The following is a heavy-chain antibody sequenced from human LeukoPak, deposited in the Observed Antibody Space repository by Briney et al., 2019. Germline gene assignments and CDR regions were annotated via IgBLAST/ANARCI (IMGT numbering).Heavy chain of an antibody. D-gene: IGHD2-2*02. CDR2: INHSGST. Sequence: PSETLSLTCAVYGGAFSGYYWSWIRQPPGKGLEWIGEINHSGSTNYNPSLKSRVTISVDTYKNQFSLKLSSVPAAGTAVYYCANLYYCSSTSCYKDYWGQGTLVTVSS. J-gene: IGHJ4*02. V-gene: IGHV4-34*01. CDR3: ANLYYCSSTSCYKDY. CDR1: GGAFSGYY.